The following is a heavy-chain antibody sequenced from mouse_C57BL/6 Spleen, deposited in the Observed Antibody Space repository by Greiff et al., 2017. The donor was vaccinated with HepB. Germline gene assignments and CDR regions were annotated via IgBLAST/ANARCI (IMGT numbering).Heavy chain of an antibody. D-gene: IGHD2-3*01. CDR1: GFSLTSYG. CDR2: IWRGGST. CDR3: AKNDGYLYAMDY. Sequence: VQVVESGPGLVQPSQSLSITCTVSGFSLTSYGVHWVRQSPGKGLEWLGVIWRGGSTDYNAAFMSRLSITKDNSKSQVFFKMNSLQADDTAIYYCAKNDGYLYAMDYWGQGTSVTVSS. V-gene: IGHV2-5*01. J-gene: IGHJ4*01.